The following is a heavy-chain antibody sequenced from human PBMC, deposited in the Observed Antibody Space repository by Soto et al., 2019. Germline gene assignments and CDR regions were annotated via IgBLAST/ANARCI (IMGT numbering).Heavy chain of an antibody. CDR3: ARDLFVDTAIVITHTIKHYSDYGMDV. J-gene: IGHJ6*02. Sequence: GGSLRLSCAASGFTFSSYAMHWVRQAPGKGLEWVAVISYDGSNKYYADSVKGRFTISRDNSKNTLYLQMNSLRAEDTAVYYCARDLFVDTAIVITHTIKHYSDYGMDVWGQGTPVTV. D-gene: IGHD5-18*01. CDR1: GFTFSSYA. V-gene: IGHV3-30-3*01. CDR2: ISYDGSNK.